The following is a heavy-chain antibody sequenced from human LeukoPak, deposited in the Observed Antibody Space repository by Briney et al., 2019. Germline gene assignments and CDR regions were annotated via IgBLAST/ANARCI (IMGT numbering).Heavy chain of an antibody. CDR3: AKESLRVVPSATFDY. J-gene: IGHJ4*02. V-gene: IGHV3-23*01. Sequence: ETLSLTCAVSGGSISSSNWWNWVRQAPGKGLEWVSAISGSGGSTYYADSVKGRFTISRDNSKNTLYLQMHSLRAEDTAVYYCAKESLRVVPSATFDYWGQGTLVTVSS. CDR2: ISGSGGST. D-gene: IGHD2-2*01. CDR1: GGSISSSN.